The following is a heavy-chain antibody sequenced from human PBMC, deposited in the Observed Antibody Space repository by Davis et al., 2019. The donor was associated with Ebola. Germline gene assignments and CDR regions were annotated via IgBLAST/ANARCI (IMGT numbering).Heavy chain of an antibody. CDR1: GFTFSSYW. D-gene: IGHD3-3*01. CDR3: ARDRVTIFGVVNFGMDV. Sequence: PGGSLRLSCAASGFTFSSYWMSWVRQAPGKGLEWVANIKQDGSEKYYVDSVKGRFTISRDNAKNSLYLQMNSLRAEDTAVYYCARDRVTIFGVVNFGMDVWGQGTTVTVSS. CDR2: IKQDGSEK. J-gene: IGHJ6*02. V-gene: IGHV3-7*01.